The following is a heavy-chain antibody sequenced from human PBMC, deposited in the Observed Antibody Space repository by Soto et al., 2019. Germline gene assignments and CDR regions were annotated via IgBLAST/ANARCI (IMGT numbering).Heavy chain of an antibody. Sequence: GGSLRLSCAASGFIFDNHAMNWVRQAPGKGLEWVAGVSWNSGSIDYADSVKGRFTISRDNAKNSLYLQMNSLRAEDAAFYYCARDRCGGDCYSFDYWGQGTLVTVSS. D-gene: IGHD2-21*02. J-gene: IGHJ4*02. CDR1: GFIFDNHA. V-gene: IGHV3-9*01. CDR2: VSWNSGSI. CDR3: ARDRCGGDCYSFDY.